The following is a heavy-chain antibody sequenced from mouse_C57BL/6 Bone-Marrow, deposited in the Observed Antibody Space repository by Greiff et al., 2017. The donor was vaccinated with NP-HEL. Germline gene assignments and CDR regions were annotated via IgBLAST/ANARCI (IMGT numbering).Heavy chain of an antibody. Sequence: EVQGVESGGGLVQPKGSLKLSCAASGFSFNTYAMNWVRQAPGKGLEWVARIRSKSNNYATYYADSVKDRFTISRDDSESMLYLQMNNLKTEDTAMYYCVRADYGYDGYYFDYWGQGTTLTVSS. D-gene: IGHD2-2*01. CDR3: VRADYGYDGYYFDY. V-gene: IGHV10-1*01. CDR1: GFSFNTYA. J-gene: IGHJ2*01. CDR2: IRSKSNNYAT.